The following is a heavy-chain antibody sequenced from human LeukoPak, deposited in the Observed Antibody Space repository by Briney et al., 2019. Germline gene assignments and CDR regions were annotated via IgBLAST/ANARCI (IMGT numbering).Heavy chain of an antibody. Sequence: ASVKVSCKASGYTFTSYGISWVRQAPGQGLEWMGIINPSGGSTSYAQKFQGRVTMTRDMSTSTVYMELSSLRSEDTAVYYCARGTMIVSFDYWGQGTLVTVSS. V-gene: IGHV1-46*01. J-gene: IGHJ4*02. D-gene: IGHD3-22*01. CDR2: INPSGGST. CDR1: GYTFTSYG. CDR3: ARGTMIVSFDY.